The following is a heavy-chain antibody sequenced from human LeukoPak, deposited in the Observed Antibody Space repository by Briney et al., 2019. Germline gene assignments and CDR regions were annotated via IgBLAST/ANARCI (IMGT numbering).Heavy chain of an antibody. Sequence: SVKVSCKASGGTFSSYAISWVRQAPGQGLEWMGRIIPILGIANYAQKFQGRVTITADKSTSIAYMELSSLRSEDTAMYYCAREDRSAHDAFDIWGQGTMVTVSS. CDR2: IIPILGIA. D-gene: IGHD1-26*01. CDR3: AREDRSAHDAFDI. CDR1: GGTFSSYA. J-gene: IGHJ3*02. V-gene: IGHV1-69*04.